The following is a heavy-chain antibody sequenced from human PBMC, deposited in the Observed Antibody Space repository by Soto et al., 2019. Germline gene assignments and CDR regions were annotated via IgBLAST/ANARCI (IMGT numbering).Heavy chain of an antibody. V-gene: IGHV1-69*06. D-gene: IGHD6-6*01. CDR2: IIPIFGTA. CDR3: ARGSRKLVSTKATYYYYGMDV. J-gene: IGHJ6*02. CDR1: GGTFSSYA. Sequence: SVKVSCKASGGTFSSYAIIWLRQAPGQGLEWMGVIIPIFGTANYAQKFQGRVTITADKSTSTAYMELRSLRSEDTAVYYCARGSRKLVSTKATYYYYGMDVWGQGTTVTVSS.